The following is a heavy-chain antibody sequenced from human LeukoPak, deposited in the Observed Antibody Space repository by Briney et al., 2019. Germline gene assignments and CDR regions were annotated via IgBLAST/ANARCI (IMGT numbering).Heavy chain of an antibody. Sequence: PGGSLRLSCAASGFTFSSYWMTWVRQAAGKGLEWVANIKQDGSEKYYVDSVKGRFTISRDNAKNSLYLQMNSLRAEDTAVYYCARAPYYDSSCYDYWGQGTLVTVSS. J-gene: IGHJ4*02. CDR3: ARAPYYDSSCYDY. V-gene: IGHV3-7*01. D-gene: IGHD3-22*01. CDR1: GFTFSSYW. CDR2: IKQDGSEK.